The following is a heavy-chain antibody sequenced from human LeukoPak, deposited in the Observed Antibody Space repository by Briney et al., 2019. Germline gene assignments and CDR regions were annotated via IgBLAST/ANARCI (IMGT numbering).Heavy chain of an antibody. CDR2: ISYDGSNK. J-gene: IGHJ4*02. CDR1: GFTFSSYA. V-gene: IGHV3-30-3*01. D-gene: IGHD1-26*01. CDR3: ARGAGTYSDY. Sequence: PGGSLRLSCAASGFTFSSYAMHWVRQAPGKGLEWVAVISYDGSNKYYADSVKGRFTISRDNAKNSLYLQMNSLRAEDTAVYYCARGAGTYSDYWGQGTLVTVSS.